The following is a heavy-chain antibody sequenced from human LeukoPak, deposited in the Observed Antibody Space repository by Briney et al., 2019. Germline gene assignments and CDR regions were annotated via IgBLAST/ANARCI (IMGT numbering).Heavy chain of an antibody. CDR2: VFYTGST. J-gene: IGHJ4*02. Sequence: PSETLSLTCIVSGVSITNYYWTWIRQPPGEGLEWIGYVFYTGSTNYNPSLESRVTISVDTSKNQVSLKLTSMTAADTAVYYCATYSTASVGFHYWGRGTLVTVSS. V-gene: IGHV4-59*01. D-gene: IGHD6-13*01. CDR3: ATYSTASVGFHY. CDR1: GVSITNYY.